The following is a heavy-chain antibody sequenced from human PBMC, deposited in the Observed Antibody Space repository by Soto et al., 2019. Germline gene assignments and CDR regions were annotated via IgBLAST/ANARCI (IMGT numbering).Heavy chain of an antibody. V-gene: IGHV3-74*01. CDR2: IDSDGSRT. D-gene: IGHD2-21*01. J-gene: IGHJ3*02. Sequence: EVQLVESGGGLVQPGGSLRLSCAASGLTFSSHWMHWVRQAPGKGLVWVSRIDSDGSRTNYADSVKGRFTISRDNAKNTVYLQMNSLRVGETAVYYCAKGVRGAYGLHIWGQGTMVTVSS. CDR1: GLTFSSHW. CDR3: AKGVRGAYGLHI.